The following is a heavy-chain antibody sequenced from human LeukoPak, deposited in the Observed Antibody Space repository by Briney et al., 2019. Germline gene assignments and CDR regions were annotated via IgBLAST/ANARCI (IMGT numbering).Heavy chain of an antibody. Sequence: GGSLRLSCAASGFTFSSYDLSWVRQAPGKGLECVSAISRGVGSTYYADSVKGRFTISRDNSKNTLYLQMNSLRAEDTAVYYCASLPGDDAFDIWGQGTMVTVSS. J-gene: IGHJ3*02. CDR3: ASLPGDDAFDI. D-gene: IGHD1-1*01. V-gene: IGHV3-23*01. CDR1: GFTFSSYD. CDR2: ISRGVGST.